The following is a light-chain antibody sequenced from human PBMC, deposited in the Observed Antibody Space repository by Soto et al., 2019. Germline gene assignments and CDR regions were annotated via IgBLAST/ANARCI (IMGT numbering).Light chain of an antibody. J-gene: IGKJ2*01. Sequence: EIVLTQFPATLSLSPGDRATLSCRASQSVPSYLAWYQQKPGQAPRLLVYDISNRATAIPARFTGSGYGTDFTLAISSLEPEDSAVYYCQQRNAWPRNTCGQGTKLQI. CDR3: QQRNAWPRNT. V-gene: IGKV3-11*01. CDR2: DIS. CDR1: QSVPSY.